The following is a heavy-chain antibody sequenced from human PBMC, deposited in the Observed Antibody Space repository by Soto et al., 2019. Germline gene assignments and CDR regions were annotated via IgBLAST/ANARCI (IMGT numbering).Heavy chain of an antibody. CDR3: AREIYDSSGYYAPFDY. CDR1: GFTFSSYS. D-gene: IGHD3-22*01. CDR2: ISSSSSSTI. Sequence: PGGSLRLSCAASGFTFSSYSMNWVRQAPGKGLEWVSYISSSSSSTIYYADSVKGRFTISRDNAKNSLYLQMNSLRVEDTAVYYCAREIYDSSGYYAPFDYWGQGTLVTVSS. J-gene: IGHJ4*02. V-gene: IGHV3-48*01.